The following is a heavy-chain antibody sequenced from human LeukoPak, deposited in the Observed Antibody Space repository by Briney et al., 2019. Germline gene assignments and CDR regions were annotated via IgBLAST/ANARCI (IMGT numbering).Heavy chain of an antibody. CDR3: ARAKAQITLGYCSGGSCYSNWFDP. CDR2: IIPIFGTA. J-gene: IGHJ5*02. Sequence: SVKVSCKASGGTFSSYAICWVRQAPGQGLEWMGGIIPIFGTANYAQKFQGRVTITADESTSTAYMELSSLRSEDTAVYYCARAKAQITLGYCSGGSCYSNWFDPWGQGTLVTVSS. CDR1: GGTFSSYA. V-gene: IGHV1-69*13. D-gene: IGHD2-15*01.